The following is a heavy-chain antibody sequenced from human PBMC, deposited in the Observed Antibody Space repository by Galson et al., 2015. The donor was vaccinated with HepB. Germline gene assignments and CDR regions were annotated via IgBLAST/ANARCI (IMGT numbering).Heavy chain of an antibody. CDR1: GGTFNYYA. J-gene: IGHJ6*02. Sequence: SCKASGGTFNYYAISWVRQAPGQGLEWMGGVIPIFGTANYAEKFQGRVTITADESTSTAYMELSSLRSEDTAVYYCARQRLSSSSLGGMDVWGQGTTVTVSS. CDR2: VIPIFGTA. CDR3: ARQRLSSSSLGGMDV. V-gene: IGHV1-69*01. D-gene: IGHD2-2*01.